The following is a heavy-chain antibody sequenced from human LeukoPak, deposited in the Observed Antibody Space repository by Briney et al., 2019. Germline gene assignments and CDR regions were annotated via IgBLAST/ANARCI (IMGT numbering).Heavy chain of an antibody. V-gene: IGHV4-4*07. CDR3: ARSFLDYMDV. J-gene: IGHJ6*03. D-gene: IGHD2/OR15-2a*01. CDR2: IYKSGTT. Sequence: PSETLSLTCTVSGESINPYYWNWIRQSAGKGLEWIGHIYKSGTTNLNPSLTSRVTMSLDTSRNQFSLKLRSVTAADTAVYFCARSFLDYMDVWGKGTTVTVSS. CDR1: GESINPYY.